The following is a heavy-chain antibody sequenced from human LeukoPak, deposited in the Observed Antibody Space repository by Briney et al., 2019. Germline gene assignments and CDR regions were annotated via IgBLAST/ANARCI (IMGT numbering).Heavy chain of an antibody. Sequence: SETLPLTCTVSGGSISSHYWSWIRQPPGKGLEWIGYIYYSESTNYNPSLKSRVTISVDTSKNQFSLKLSSVTAADTAVYYCAREEVGWFDPWGQGTLVTVSS. CDR3: AREEVGWFDP. CDR1: GGSISSHY. D-gene: IGHD2-15*01. V-gene: IGHV4-59*11. CDR2: IYYSEST. J-gene: IGHJ5*02.